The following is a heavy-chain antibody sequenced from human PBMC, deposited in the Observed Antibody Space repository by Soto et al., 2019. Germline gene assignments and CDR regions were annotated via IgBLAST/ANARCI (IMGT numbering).Heavy chain of an antibody. CDR1: GYTFTDYW. Sequence: PGESLKISCKVSGYTFTDYWIGWGRQLPGKGLEWMGIIYPGDSDTRYSPSFQGHVTITVDKSTSTAYLQWNTLKASDTAIYFCASDSHCNGGNCPMGGFDMWGQGTMVTVSS. D-gene: IGHD2-15*01. J-gene: IGHJ3*02. V-gene: IGHV5-51*01. CDR2: IYPGDSDT. CDR3: ASDSHCNGGNCPMGGFDM.